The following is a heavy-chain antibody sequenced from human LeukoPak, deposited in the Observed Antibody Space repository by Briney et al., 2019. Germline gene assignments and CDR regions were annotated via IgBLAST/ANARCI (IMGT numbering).Heavy chain of an antibody. Sequence: GRSLRLFCAASGFIFSSNGMHWVRQAPGKGLEWVAVTSDGGSNKYYADSVEGRFTISRDNAQNSLYLQMNSLRAEDTAVYYCARENEYSSSSFDYWGQGTLVTVSS. CDR1: GFIFSSNG. J-gene: IGHJ4*02. CDR2: TSDGGSNK. V-gene: IGHV3-30*03. D-gene: IGHD6-6*01. CDR3: ARENEYSSSSFDY.